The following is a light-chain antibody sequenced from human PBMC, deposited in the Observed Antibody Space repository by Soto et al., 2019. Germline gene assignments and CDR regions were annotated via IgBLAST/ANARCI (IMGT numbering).Light chain of an antibody. CDR3: QQYYSYPVT. CDR2: AAS. CDR1: QGISSY. V-gene: IGKV1-8*01. J-gene: IGKJ3*01. Sequence: AIRMTQSPSSFSASTGDRVTITCRASQGISSYLAWYQQKPGKAPKLLIYAASTLQSGVPSRFSGSGSGTDFTLTISCLQSEDFATSYCQQYYSYPVTFGPGTKVDIK.